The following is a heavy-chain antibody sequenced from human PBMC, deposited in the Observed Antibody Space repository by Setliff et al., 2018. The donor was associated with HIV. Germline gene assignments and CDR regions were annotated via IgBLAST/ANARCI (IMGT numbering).Heavy chain of an antibody. CDR3: ARHDCGGNCDINWFDP. D-gene: IGHD2-21*02. Sequence: PSETLSLTCAVSGYSISSNFLWGWVRQPPGQGLEWIGSTHHAGSTYYNPSLKSRVRISLDTSKNQFSLKLSSVTAADTAVYYCARHDCGGNCDINWFDPWGQGTLVTVSS. CDR2: THHAGST. J-gene: IGHJ5*02. V-gene: IGHV4-38-2*01. CDR1: GYSISSNFL.